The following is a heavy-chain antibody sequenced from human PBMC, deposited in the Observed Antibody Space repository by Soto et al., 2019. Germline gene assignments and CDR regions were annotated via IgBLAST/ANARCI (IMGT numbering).Heavy chain of an antibody. CDR2: IIPIFGTA. V-gene: IGHV1-69*06. CDR3: ARICGGDCYSRSYFDY. CDR1: GGTFSSYA. J-gene: IGHJ4*02. D-gene: IGHD2-21*02. Sequence: QVQLVQSGAEVKKPGSSVKVSCKASGGTFSSYASSWVRQAPGQGLEWMGGIIPIFGTANYAQKFQGRVTIPADKAMSTAYMELSSLRAEDTAVYYCARICGGDCYSRSYFDYWGQGTLVTVSS.